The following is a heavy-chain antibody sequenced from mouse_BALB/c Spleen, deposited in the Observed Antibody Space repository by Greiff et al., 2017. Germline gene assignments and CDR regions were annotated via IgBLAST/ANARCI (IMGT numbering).Heavy chain of an antibody. J-gene: IGHJ4*01. V-gene: IGHV14-3*02. Sequence: EVKLMESGAELVKPGASVKLSCTASGFNIKDTYMHWVKQRPEQGLEWIGRIDPANGNTKYDPKFQGKATITADTSSNTAYLQLSSLTSEDTAVYYCAREWLRRRGAMDYWGQGTSVTVSS. CDR2: IDPANGNT. CDR1: GFNIKDTY. CDR3: AREWLRRRGAMDY. D-gene: IGHD2-2*01.